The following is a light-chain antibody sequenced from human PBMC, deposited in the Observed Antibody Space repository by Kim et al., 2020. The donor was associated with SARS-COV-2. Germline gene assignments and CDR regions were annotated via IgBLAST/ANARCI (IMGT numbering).Light chain of an antibody. CDR1: QSVSSY. CDR2: DVS. V-gene: IGKV3-11*01. J-gene: IGKJ4*01. Sequence: LSPGESATLSCRASQSVSSYLAWYQQKPGQAPRLLFYDVSNRATGIPARFSGSGSGTDFALTISSLEPEDFAVYYCQQRSIWPITFGGGTKVEIK. CDR3: QQRSIWPIT.